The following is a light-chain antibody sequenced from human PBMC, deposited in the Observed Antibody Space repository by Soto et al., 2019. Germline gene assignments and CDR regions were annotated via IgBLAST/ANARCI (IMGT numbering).Light chain of an antibody. CDR3: QQYNNWPQT. CDR1: QSTRSS. Sequence: ERSMTQSPETLSVSMGERATLSLRASQSTRSSLAWYQQKPGQAPRLLIYDASTRATGIPARFSGSGSGTDFTLTISGLQSEDFAVYYCQQYNNWPQTFGQGTKVDIK. V-gene: IGKV3-15*01. CDR2: DAS. J-gene: IGKJ1*01.